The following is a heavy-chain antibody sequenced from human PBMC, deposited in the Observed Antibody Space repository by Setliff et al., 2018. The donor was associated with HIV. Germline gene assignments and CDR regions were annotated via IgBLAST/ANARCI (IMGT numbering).Heavy chain of an antibody. Sequence: SVKVSCKASGGTFSSYAISWVRQAPGQGLEWMGGIIPILGIANYAQKFQGRVTMTADKSTSTAYMELSSLRSEDTAVYYCARDGRVLQVLRYFDWLYYFDYWGQGTLVTVSS. J-gene: IGHJ4*02. V-gene: IGHV1-69*10. CDR1: GGTFSSYA. D-gene: IGHD3-9*01. CDR3: ARDGRVLQVLRYFDWLYYFDY. CDR2: IIPILGIA.